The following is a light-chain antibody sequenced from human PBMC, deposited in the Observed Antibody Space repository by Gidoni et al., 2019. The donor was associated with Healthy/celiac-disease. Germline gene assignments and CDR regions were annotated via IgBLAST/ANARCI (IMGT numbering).Light chain of an antibody. CDR3: QQSYSTPPT. CDR1: QSISSD. V-gene: IGKV1-39*01. J-gene: IGKJ2*01. CDR2: AAS. Sequence: DIQMTQSPSSLSASVGDRVTITCRASQSISSDLNWYQQNPGKAPKLLIYAASSLQSGVPSRFSCSGAGTDFTLTISSLQPEDFATYYCQQSYSTPPTFGQGTKLEIK.